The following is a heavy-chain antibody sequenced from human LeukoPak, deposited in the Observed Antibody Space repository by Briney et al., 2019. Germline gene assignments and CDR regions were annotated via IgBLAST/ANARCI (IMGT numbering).Heavy chain of an antibody. CDR2: IYYSGST. Sequence: LSLTCTVSGGSINSGGYYWSWIRQHPGKGLEWIGYIYYSGSTYYNPSLKSRVTTSVDTSKNQFSLKLSSVTAADTAVYYCARDSRMAVRGVIIAWFDPWGQGTLVTVSS. CDR1: GGSINSGGYY. V-gene: IGHV4-31*03. D-gene: IGHD3-10*01. J-gene: IGHJ5*02. CDR3: ARDSRMAVRGVIIAWFDP.